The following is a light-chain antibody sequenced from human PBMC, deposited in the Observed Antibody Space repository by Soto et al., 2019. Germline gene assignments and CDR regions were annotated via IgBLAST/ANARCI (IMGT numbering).Light chain of an antibody. CDR2: GAS. Sequence: EIVMTQSPATLSVSPGERGTLSCRASQSVSSNLACYQQKPGQAPSLLIYGASTRATGIPARFSGSGSGTDFTLTISSLESEDFAVYYCQQYNSWLGTFGGGTKVEIK. V-gene: IGKV3-15*01. J-gene: IGKJ4*01. CDR3: QQYNSWLGT. CDR1: QSVSSN.